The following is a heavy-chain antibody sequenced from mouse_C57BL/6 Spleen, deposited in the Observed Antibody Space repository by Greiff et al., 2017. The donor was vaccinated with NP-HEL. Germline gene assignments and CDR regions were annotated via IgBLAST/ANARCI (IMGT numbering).Heavy chain of an antibody. CDR1: GYTFNSYT. V-gene: IGHV1-4*01. Sequence: VQLKESGAELARPGASVKMSCKASGYTFNSYTMHWVKQRPGQGLEWIGYINPSSGYTKYNQKFKDKATLTADKSSSTAYMQLSSLTSEDSAVYYCARWGLPYWGQGTLVTVSA. J-gene: IGHJ3*01. CDR3: ARWGLPY. CDR2: INPSSGYT. D-gene: IGHD2-1*01.